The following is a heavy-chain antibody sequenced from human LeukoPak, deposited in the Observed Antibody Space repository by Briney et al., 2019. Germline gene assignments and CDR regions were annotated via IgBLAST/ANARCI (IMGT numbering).Heavy chain of an antibody. CDR3: ARVHRPYYDSSGYWAFDY. CDR2: IIPIFGTA. CDR1: GGTFSSYA. V-gene: IGHV1-69*05. D-gene: IGHD3-22*01. J-gene: IGHJ4*02. Sequence: SVKVSCKASGGTFSSYAISWVRQAPGQGLEWMGGIIPIFGTANYAQKFQGRVTITTDESTSTAYMELSSLRSEDTAVYYCARVHRPYYDSSGYWAFDYWGQGTLVTVSS.